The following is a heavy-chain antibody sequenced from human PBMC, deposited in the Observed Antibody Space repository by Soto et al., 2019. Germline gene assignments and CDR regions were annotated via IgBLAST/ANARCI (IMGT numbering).Heavy chain of an antibody. CDR3: ARDEGRAARPYYYGMDV. CDR1: GYTFTSYG. Sequence: GASVKVSCKASGYTFTSYGISWVRQAPGQGLEWIGWISAYNGNTNYAQKLQGRVTMTTDTSTSTAYMELRSLRSDDTAVYYCARDEGRAARPYYYGMDVWGQGTTVTVSS. D-gene: IGHD6-6*01. V-gene: IGHV1-18*01. J-gene: IGHJ6*02. CDR2: ISAYNGNT.